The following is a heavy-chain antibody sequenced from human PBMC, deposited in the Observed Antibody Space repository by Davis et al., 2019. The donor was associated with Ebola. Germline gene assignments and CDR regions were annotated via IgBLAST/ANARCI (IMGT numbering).Heavy chain of an antibody. D-gene: IGHD3-10*01. CDR2: IHYSGST. CDR3: ARTFVGGMDV. V-gene: IGHV4-31*03. J-gene: IGHJ6*04. CDR1: GGSISSGGYY. Sequence: MPSETLSLTCTVSGGSISSGGYYWSWIRQHPGKGLEWIGYIHYSGSTYYNPSLRTRVTISLDTSKNQFSLKLSSVTAADTAVYYCARTFVGGMDVWGKGTTVTVSS.